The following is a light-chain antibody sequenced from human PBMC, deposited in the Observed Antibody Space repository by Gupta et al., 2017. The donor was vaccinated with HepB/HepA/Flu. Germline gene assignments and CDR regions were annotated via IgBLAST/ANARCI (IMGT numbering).Light chain of an antibody. CDR2: LYYDGSH. V-gene: IGLV4-69*01. J-gene: IGLJ3*02. CDR1: SGHSTYA. Sequence: QPVLTQSPSASASLGASVKLTCTLSSGHSTYAIAWHQLQPEKGPRFLMILYYDGSHTKGDGIPDRFSGSGSVAARTLTVSHLEVEDESYYYSHTWATSNQEVFGGGTKLTVL. CDR3: HTWATSNQEV.